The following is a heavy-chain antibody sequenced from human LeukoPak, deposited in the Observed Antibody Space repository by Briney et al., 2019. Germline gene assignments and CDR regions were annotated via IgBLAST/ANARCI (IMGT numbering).Heavy chain of an antibody. Sequence: GGSLRLSCAVSGLTLSDIWMNWVRQAPGKGLEWVGLIRSKTAGGTTDFAAPVKGRFTISRDNSKNTLYLQMNSLRSDTAVYYCARDHRPGGETAKAPAVWGQGTLVTVSS. CDR1: GLTLSDIW. V-gene: IGHV3-15*07. J-gene: IGHJ4*02. CDR2: IRSKTAGGTT. D-gene: IGHD5-18*01. CDR3: ARDHRPGGETAKAPAV.